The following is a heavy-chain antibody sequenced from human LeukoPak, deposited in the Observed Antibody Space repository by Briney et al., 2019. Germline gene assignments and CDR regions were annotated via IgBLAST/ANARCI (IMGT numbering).Heavy chain of an antibody. CDR3: ARSGYYYDSSGYLGAFDI. J-gene: IGHJ3*02. Sequence: GGSLRLSCAASGFTFSSYSMNWVRQAPGKGLEWVSSISSSSSYIYYADSVKGRFTISRDNAKNSLYLQMNSLRAEDTAVYYCARSGYYYDSSGYLGAFDIWGQGAMVTVSS. CDR2: ISSSSSYI. D-gene: IGHD3-22*01. CDR1: GFTFSSYS. V-gene: IGHV3-21*01.